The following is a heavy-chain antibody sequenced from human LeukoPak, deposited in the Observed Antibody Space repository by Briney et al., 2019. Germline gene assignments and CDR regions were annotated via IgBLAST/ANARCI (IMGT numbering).Heavy chain of an antibody. CDR2: ISQPGRAE. CDR1: GFTFSSYW. J-gene: IGHJ4*02. Sequence: GGSLRLSCAGSGFTFSSYWMTWVRQAPGKGLEWVANISQPGRAEYYADSVKGRFTISKDNARNSLYLQMNSLRAEDTAVYYCARDYYTSGSHDYWGQGTLVTVSS. V-gene: IGHV3-7*01. CDR3: ARDYYTSGSHDY. D-gene: IGHD3-10*01.